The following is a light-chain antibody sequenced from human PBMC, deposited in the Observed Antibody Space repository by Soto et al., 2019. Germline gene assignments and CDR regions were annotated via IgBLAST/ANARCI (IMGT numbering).Light chain of an antibody. Sequence: DIQLTQSPSFLSASVGDRVTITCRASQGISSFLAWYQQKPGKAPKLLIYAASTLQSGVPSRFSGSGSGTEFTLTLSRLQPEDFATYFCQQVNSYPLTFGPGTKVDIK. CDR3: QQVNSYPLT. J-gene: IGKJ3*01. CDR1: QGISSF. V-gene: IGKV1-9*01. CDR2: AAS.